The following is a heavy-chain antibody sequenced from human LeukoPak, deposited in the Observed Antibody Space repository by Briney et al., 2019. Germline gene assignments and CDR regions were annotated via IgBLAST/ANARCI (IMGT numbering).Heavy chain of an antibody. CDR3: AREAYGSGNYPFDY. Sequence: GGSLRPSCSASGLTFTKYSMNWVRQAPGKGLEWVSSISSNSANIYYADSVKGRFTISRDNAKNSLYLQMNSLRAEDTAVYYCAREAYGSGNYPFDYWGQGTLVTVSS. J-gene: IGHJ4*02. V-gene: IGHV3-21*01. CDR2: ISSNSANI. CDR1: GLTFTKYS. D-gene: IGHD3-10*01.